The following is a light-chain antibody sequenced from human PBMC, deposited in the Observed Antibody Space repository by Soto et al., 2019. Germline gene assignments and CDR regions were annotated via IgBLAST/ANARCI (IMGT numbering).Light chain of an antibody. CDR1: SSNIGSNY. CDR3: LAWDSSLNGYV. J-gene: IGLJ1*01. Sequence: QSVLTQPPSASGTPGQRVTISCSGSSSNIGSNYVYWYQQIPGKPPKVVIYNNELLSSGVSDRFSGSKSGTSASLAISGLQSEDEADYFCLAWDSSLNGYVFGTGTKVTVL. CDR2: NNE. V-gene: IGLV1-44*01.